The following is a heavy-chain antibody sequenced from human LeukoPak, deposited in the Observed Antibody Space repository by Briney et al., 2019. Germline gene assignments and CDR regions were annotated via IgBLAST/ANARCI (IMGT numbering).Heavy chain of an antibody. CDR2: SSAYNGNT. CDR1: GYTFTSYG. D-gene: IGHD3-22*01. V-gene: IGHV1-18*01. CDR3: ARVKCYYYDASDKDAFDI. Sequence: GASVKFSCKASGYTFTSYGISWVRQAPGQGHDWMGWSSAYNGNTNYAQKRQGKVTMTTDTSTSTVHTELSSLRSRAPALYLFARVKCYYYDASDKDAFDIWGEGKMVTVSS. J-gene: IGHJ3*02.